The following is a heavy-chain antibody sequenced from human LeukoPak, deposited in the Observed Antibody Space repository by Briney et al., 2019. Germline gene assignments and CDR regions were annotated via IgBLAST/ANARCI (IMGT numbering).Heavy chain of an antibody. Sequence: ASVKVSCKASGYSFTSYGFNWVRQAPGQGLEWMGWMSAYNGKTNYAHSLQGRVTVAADTSTSTAYMELRSLRSEDTAVYYCARGMGYSYGHPQGAFDIWGQGTMVTVSS. CDR1: GYSFTSYG. J-gene: IGHJ3*02. CDR3: ARGMGYSYGHPQGAFDI. CDR2: MSAYNGKT. V-gene: IGHV1-18*01. D-gene: IGHD5-18*01.